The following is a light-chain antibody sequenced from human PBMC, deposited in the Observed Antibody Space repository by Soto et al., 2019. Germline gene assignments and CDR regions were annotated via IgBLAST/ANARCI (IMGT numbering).Light chain of an antibody. CDR1: TGVVTSGHY. CDR3: LLYYGGTYV. Sequence: QAVVTQEPSLTVSPGGTVTLTCTSSTGVVTSGHYPNWFQQKPGQAPRSLIYSTSTKQSWTPARFSGSLLGGKAALTLSGVQPEDEAEYYCLLYYGGTYVFGTGTKFTVL. V-gene: IGLV7-43*01. J-gene: IGLJ1*01. CDR2: STS.